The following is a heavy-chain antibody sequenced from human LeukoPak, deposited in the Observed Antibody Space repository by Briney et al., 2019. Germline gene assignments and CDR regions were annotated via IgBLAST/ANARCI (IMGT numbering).Heavy chain of an antibody. CDR1: GYTFTGYY. Sequence: GASVKVSCKASGYTFTGYYIHWVRQAPGQGLEWMGWINALNGDTTYAQRFQGRVTMTRDTSFSTAYMGLSRLTSDDTAVYFCARVLDTYSSVSDDDYYGMDVWGQGTTVTVSS. V-gene: IGHV1-2*02. D-gene: IGHD3-10*01. CDR3: ARVLDTYSSVSDDDYYGMDV. CDR2: INALNGDT. J-gene: IGHJ6*02.